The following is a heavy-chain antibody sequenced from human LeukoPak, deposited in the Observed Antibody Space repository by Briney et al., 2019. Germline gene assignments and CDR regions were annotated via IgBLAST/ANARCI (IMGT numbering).Heavy chain of an antibody. D-gene: IGHD6-13*01. CDR3: AKDAPTRGQLVKEFDY. J-gene: IGHJ4*02. Sequence: GGSLRLSCAASGFTFSSYATSWVRQAPGKGLEWVSAISGSGGSTYYADSVKGRFTISRDNSKNTLYLQMNSLRAEDTAVYYCAKDAPTRGQLVKEFDYWGQGTLVTVSS. CDR2: ISGSGGST. V-gene: IGHV3-23*01. CDR1: GFTFSSYA.